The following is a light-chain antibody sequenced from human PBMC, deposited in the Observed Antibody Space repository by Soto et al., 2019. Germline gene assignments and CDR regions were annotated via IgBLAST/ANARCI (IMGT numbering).Light chain of an antibody. V-gene: IGKV3-15*01. CDR1: ETLNTN. CDR3: HQYKNWPPWT. J-gene: IGKJ1*01. CDR2: GAS. Sequence: EIVMTQSPGTLSVSPGERATLSCRASETLNTNLAWYQQRPGQAPRLLIYGASTRATGVPARFTGSGSGTDFTLTISSLQFEDFAVYFCHQYKNWPPWTFGQGTKVDI.